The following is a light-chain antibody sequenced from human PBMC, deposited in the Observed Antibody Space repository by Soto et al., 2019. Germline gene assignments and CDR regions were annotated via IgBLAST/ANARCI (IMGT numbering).Light chain of an antibody. Sequence: EIVLTQSPGSLSLSPGEGATLSCRASERVASSYLAWYQQKPGQAPRLLIYGASSRATGIPDRFSGSGSGTDFTLTITRLQPEDFAVYYCQQYGSSPWTSGQGTKVEIK. V-gene: IGKV3-20*01. CDR3: QQYGSSPWT. CDR2: GAS. CDR1: ERVASSY. J-gene: IGKJ1*01.